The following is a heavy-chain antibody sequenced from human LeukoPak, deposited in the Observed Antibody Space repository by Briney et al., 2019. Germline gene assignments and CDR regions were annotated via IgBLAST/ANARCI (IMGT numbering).Heavy chain of an antibody. CDR2: ISGSGGST. D-gene: IGHD3-22*01. V-gene: IGHV3-23*01. Sequence: GGSLRLSCAASGFTFSSYAMTWVRQAPGKGLEWVSAISGSGGSTYYADSVKGRFTISRDNSKNTLYLQMNSLRAEDTAIYYCAKSTGYYYDSNDYYYAYWGQGTLVTVSS. J-gene: IGHJ4*02. CDR1: GFTFSSYA. CDR3: AKSTGYYYDSNDYYYAY.